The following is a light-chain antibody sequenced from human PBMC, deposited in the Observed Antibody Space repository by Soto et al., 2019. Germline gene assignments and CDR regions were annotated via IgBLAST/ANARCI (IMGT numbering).Light chain of an antibody. Sequence: DIQMTQSPSSLSASVGDRVTITCRANHEISHFLAWYQQQPGRVPHLLIYAASTLQSGVPSRFSGSRSERDFTLTISSLQPEDVATYYCHKYNSAPFTFGPGTKVDIK. CDR2: AAS. CDR3: HKYNSAPFT. J-gene: IGKJ3*01. CDR1: HEISHF. V-gene: IGKV1-27*01.